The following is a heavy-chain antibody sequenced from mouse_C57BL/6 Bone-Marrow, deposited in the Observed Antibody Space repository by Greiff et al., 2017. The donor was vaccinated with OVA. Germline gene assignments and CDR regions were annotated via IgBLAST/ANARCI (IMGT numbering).Heavy chain of an antibody. CDR2: LHPNSGST. Sequence: QVQLQQPGAELVKPGASVTLSCKASGYTFTSYWMHWVKQRPGQGLEWIGMLHPNSGSTNYNEKFKSKATLTVDKSSSTAYMQLSSLTTEDSAVYYCAVYDYDGPWFAYWGQGTLVTVSA. CDR3: AVYDYDGPWFAY. V-gene: IGHV1-64*01. CDR1: GYTFTSYW. D-gene: IGHD2-4*01. J-gene: IGHJ3*01.